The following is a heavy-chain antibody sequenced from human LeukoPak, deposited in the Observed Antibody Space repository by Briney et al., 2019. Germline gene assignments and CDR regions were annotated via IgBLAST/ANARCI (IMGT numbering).Heavy chain of an antibody. V-gene: IGHV3-23*01. J-gene: IGHJ1*01. Sequence: GGSLRLSCAASGSTFSSYAMSWVRQAPEKGLEWVSAISGSGGSTYYADSVKGRFTISRDNSKNTLYLQMNSLRAEDTAVYYCAKSLPEPYYDFWSGYYTLEYFQHWGQGTLVTVSS. D-gene: IGHD3-3*01. CDR3: AKSLPEPYYDFWSGYYTLEYFQH. CDR2: ISGSGGST. CDR1: GSTFSSYA.